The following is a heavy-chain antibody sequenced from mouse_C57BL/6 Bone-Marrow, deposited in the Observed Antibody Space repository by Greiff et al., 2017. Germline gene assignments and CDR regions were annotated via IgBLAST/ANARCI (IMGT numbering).Heavy chain of an antibody. CDR3: SRIDLASYSEAWFAY. J-gene: IGHJ3*01. D-gene: IGHD2-12*01. CDR2: IWWDDDK. V-gene: IGHV8-8*01. Sequence: LKQSGPGILQPSQTLSLPCSFSGFSLSTFGMGVAWIRQPSGMGLWWLAHIWWDDDKFYNPALKSRLTISQATSTHQFFLTIANVDTADTATYYCSRIDLASYSEAWFAYWGQGTPVTVSA. CDR1: GFSLSTFGMG.